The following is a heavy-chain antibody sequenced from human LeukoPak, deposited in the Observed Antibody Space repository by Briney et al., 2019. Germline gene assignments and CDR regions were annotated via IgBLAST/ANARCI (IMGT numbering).Heavy chain of an antibody. D-gene: IGHD1-26*01. J-gene: IGHJ4*02. CDR2: ISSSSSYI. CDR3: ARVGYSGSSYYFDY. V-gene: IGHV3-21*01. Sequence: GGSLRLSCAASGFTFSSYSMDWVRQAPGKGLEWVSSISSSSSYIYYADSVKGRFTISRDNAKNSLYLQMNSLRAEDTAVYYCARVGYSGSSYYFDYWGQGTLVTVSS. CDR1: GFTFSSYS.